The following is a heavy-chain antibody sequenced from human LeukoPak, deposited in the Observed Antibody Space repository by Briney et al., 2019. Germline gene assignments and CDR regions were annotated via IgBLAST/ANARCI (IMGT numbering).Heavy chain of an antibody. Sequence: PGGSLRLSCATSGFTFDDYAMHWVRQAPGKGLEWVSGITWNSATIVYADSVKGRFTISRDNAKNSLYLQMNSLRAEDTAVYYCARYRRQLVPVDYWGQGTLVTVSS. CDR3: ARYRRQLVPVDY. J-gene: IGHJ4*02. CDR2: ITWNSATI. D-gene: IGHD6-6*01. V-gene: IGHV3-9*01. CDR1: GFTFDDYA.